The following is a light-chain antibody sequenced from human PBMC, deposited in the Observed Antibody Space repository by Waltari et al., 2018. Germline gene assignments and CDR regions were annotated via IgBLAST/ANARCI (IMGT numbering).Light chain of an antibody. Sequence: QLVLTQSPSASASLGASVKLTCTLDSGHTSNIIAWLQQHPQKGPRYLMKINSDGSHSKGDEIPERFSGSSSGAERYLTISSLQSEDEADYYCQTGGHGTWVFGGGTKLTVL. J-gene: IGLJ3*02. CDR1: SGHTSNI. CDR2: INSDGSH. V-gene: IGLV4-69*01. CDR3: QTGGHGTWV.